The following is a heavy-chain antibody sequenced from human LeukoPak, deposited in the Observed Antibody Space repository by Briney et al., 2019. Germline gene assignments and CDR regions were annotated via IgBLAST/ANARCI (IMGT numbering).Heavy chain of an antibody. CDR3: ARVFTMVRGVMGFDY. D-gene: IGHD3-10*01. Sequence: SETLSLTCTVSGDSISSYYWNWIRQPPGKGLEWIGNIYYSGSTNYNPSPKSRVTISVDTSKNQFSLKLSSVTAADTAVYYCARVFTMVRGVMGFDYWGQGTLVTVSS. CDR2: IYYSGST. J-gene: IGHJ4*02. V-gene: IGHV4-59*01. CDR1: GDSISSYY.